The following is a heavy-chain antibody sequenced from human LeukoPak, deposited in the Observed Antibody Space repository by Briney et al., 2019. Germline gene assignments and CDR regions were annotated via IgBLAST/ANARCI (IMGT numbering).Heavy chain of an antibody. Sequence: GGSLRLSCAASGFTFSSYAMSWVRQAPGKGLEWVSAISGSGGSTYYADSVKGRFTISRDNSKNTLYLQMNSLRAEDTAVYYCAKDIIPILAVAGGFDYWGQGTLVTVSS. J-gene: IGHJ4*02. CDR2: ISGSGGST. D-gene: IGHD6-19*01. V-gene: IGHV3-23*01. CDR3: AKDIIPILAVAGGFDY. CDR1: GFTFSSYA.